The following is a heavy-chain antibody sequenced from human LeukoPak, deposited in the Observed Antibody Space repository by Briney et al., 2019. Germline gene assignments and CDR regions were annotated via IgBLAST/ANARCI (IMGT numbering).Heavy chain of an antibody. V-gene: IGHV3-11*04. Sequence: GGSLRLSCVGAGFPFSDFHMSWIRQAPGKGLEWVSYITSGGGFKYYADSVKGRFSISRDDSKNSVFMQMNSLRVEDTAVYYCARVRPGSSGSYYRTSWGQGTLVTVSS. D-gene: IGHD3-22*01. CDR1: GFPFSDFH. CDR3: ARVRPGSSGSYYRTS. J-gene: IGHJ4*02. CDR2: ITSGGGFK.